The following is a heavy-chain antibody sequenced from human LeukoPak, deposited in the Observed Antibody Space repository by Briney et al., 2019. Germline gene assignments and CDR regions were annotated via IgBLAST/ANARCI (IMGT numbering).Heavy chain of an antibody. D-gene: IGHD3-10*01. V-gene: IGHV1-18*01. Sequence: ASVKVSCKASGYTFTSYGISWVRQAPGQGLEWMGWISAYNGNTNYAQKLQGRVTMTTDTSTSTAYMELRSLRSDDTAVYYCARITYYYGSGSYPFDYWGQGTLVTVSS. CDR2: ISAYNGNT. CDR1: GYTFTSYG. J-gene: IGHJ4*02. CDR3: ARITYYYGSGSYPFDY.